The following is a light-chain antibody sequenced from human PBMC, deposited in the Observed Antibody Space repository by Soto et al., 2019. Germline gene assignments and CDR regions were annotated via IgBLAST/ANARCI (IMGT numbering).Light chain of an antibody. CDR2: EVN. Sequence: QSALTQPPSASGSPGQSATISCAGTSNDVGGYNYVSWYQQHPGKAPKLMIYEVNKRPSGVPDRFSGSKSGNTASLTVSGLQAEDEADYYCSSFAVSNSFVFGTGTKVTVL. V-gene: IGLV2-8*01. CDR3: SSFAVSNSFV. J-gene: IGLJ1*01. CDR1: SNDVGGYNY.